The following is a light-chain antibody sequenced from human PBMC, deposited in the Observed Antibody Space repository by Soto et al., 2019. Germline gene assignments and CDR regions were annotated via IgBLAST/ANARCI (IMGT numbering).Light chain of an antibody. CDR2: EVS. CDR1: SSDVGSYNR. CDR3: SSYISSSTPVV. Sequence: QSALTQPPSVSGSPGQSVTISCTGTSSDVGSYNRVSWYQQPPGTAPKLMIYEVSNRPSGVPDRFSGSKSGNTVSLTISWLQAEDEAYFFCSSYISSSTPVVFRGGTKLTVL. J-gene: IGLJ2*01. V-gene: IGLV2-18*02.